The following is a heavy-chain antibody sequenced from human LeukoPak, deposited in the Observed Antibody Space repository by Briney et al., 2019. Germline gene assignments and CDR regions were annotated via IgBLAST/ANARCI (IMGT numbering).Heavy chain of an antibody. CDR2: IYPGDSHT. D-gene: IGHD3-9*01. Sequence: PGASLQISCKGAGYSFTSYWIGWVRQLPGKGLEWMGVIYPGDSHTRYSPSFQGQGTISADKSISTPSLQWNSLKASDTAIYYCSRSPDIGIFAWYSRYYFYHWGQGTLVTVSS. CDR1: GYSFTSYW. J-gene: IGHJ4*02. CDR3: SRSPDIGIFAWYSRYYFYH. V-gene: IGHV5-51*01.